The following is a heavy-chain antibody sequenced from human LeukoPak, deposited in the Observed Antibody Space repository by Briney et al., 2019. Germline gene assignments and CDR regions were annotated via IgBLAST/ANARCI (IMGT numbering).Heavy chain of an antibody. D-gene: IGHD6-13*01. CDR2: ISGSGGST. Sequence: GRSLRLSCAASGFTFSSYAMSWVRQAPGKGLEWVSAISGSGGSTYYADSVKGRFTISRDNSKNTLYLQMNSLRAEDTAVYYCAKDPPSGIAAAGTSDWFDPWGQGTLVTVSS. CDR3: AKDPPSGIAAAGTSDWFDP. V-gene: IGHV3-23*01. CDR1: GFTFSSYA. J-gene: IGHJ5*02.